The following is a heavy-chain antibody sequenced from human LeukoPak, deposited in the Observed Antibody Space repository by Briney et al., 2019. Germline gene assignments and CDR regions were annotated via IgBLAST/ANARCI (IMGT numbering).Heavy chain of an antibody. CDR1: GGSMSPYF. CDR2: IYYGGNT. CDR3: ARHLYYVDSSAYQDAFDI. V-gene: IGHV4-59*08. Sequence: SETLSLTCTVSGGSMSPYFWSWIRQPPGKGLEWIGYIYYGGNTKYNPSLKSRVTITVDTPNNQFSLWLTSVTAADTAVYYCARHLYYVDSSAYQDAFDIWGQGTMVPVSS. D-gene: IGHD3-22*01. J-gene: IGHJ3*02.